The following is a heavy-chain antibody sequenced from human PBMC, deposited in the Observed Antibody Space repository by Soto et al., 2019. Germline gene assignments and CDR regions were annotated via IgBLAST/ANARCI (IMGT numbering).Heavy chain of an antibody. CDR3: ARDCYCISTSCYCYYYYGMDV. Sequence: QVQLVESGGGVVQPGRSLRLSCAASGFTFSSYAMHWVRQAPGKGLEWVAVISYDGSNKYYADSVKGRFTISRDNSKNTLYLQMNSLRAEDTAVYYCARDCYCISTSCYCYYYYGMDVWGQGTTVTVSS. V-gene: IGHV3-30-3*01. CDR1: GFTFSSYA. J-gene: IGHJ6*02. D-gene: IGHD2-2*01. CDR2: ISYDGSNK.